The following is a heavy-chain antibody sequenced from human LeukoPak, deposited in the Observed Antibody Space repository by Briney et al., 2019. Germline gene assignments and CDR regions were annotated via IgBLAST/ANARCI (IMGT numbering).Heavy chain of an antibody. CDR3: ARDTHDIVVVPAAIWGRQTKYYMDV. Sequence: VASVKVSCKASGYTFTGYYMHWVRQAPGQGLEWMGGIIPIFGTANYAQKFQGRVTITADKSTSTAYMELSSLRSEDTAVYYCARDTHDIVVVPAAIWGRQTKYYMDVWGKGTTVTVSS. V-gene: IGHV1-69*06. CDR2: IIPIFGTA. D-gene: IGHD2-2*01. J-gene: IGHJ6*03. CDR1: GYTFTGYY.